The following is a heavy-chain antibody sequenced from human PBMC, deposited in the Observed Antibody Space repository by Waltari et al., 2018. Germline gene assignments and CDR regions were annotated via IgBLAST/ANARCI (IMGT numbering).Heavy chain of an antibody. Sequence: EVQMVESGGGLVQPGGSLRRPCEASGFTFRSPLMHWGRQGPGKGLGWVARINDDGSRTAYADSVKGRVTISRDNAKNILYLEMSSLTAEDTAVYYCGRESTTDWYVDHWGQGTLVTVSS. J-gene: IGHJ4*02. CDR3: GRESTTDWYVDH. V-gene: IGHV3-74*01. D-gene: IGHD3-9*01. CDR1: GFTFRSPL. CDR2: INDDGSRT.